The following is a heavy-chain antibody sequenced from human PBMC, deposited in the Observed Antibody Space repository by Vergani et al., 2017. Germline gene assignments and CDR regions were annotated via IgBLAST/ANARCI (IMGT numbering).Heavy chain of an antibody. Sequence: QVQLVESGGGLVKPGGSLRLSCAASGFTFSGYYMSWIRQAPGKGLEWVSYISGSGSTIYYADSVKGRFTISRDTAKNSLYLQMNSLRADDTAVYYCARDHPTIAARHWFDPWGQGTLVTVSS. V-gene: IGHV3-11*01. CDR1: GFTFSGYY. CDR2: ISGSGSTI. D-gene: IGHD6-6*01. CDR3: ARDHPTIAARHWFDP. J-gene: IGHJ5*02.